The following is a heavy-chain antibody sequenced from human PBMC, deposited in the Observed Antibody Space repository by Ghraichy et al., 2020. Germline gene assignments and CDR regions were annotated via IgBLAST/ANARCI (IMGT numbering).Heavy chain of an antibody. CDR3: ARKPAYDEPTYYYYGMDV. V-gene: IGHV1-8*01. J-gene: IGHJ6*02. CDR1: GYTFTSYD. Sequence: ASVKVSCKASGYTFTSYDINWVRQATGQGLEWMGWMNPNSGNTGYAQKFQGRVTMTRNTSISTAYMELSSLRSEDTAVYYCARKPAYDEPTYYYYGMDVWGQGTTVTVSS. CDR2: MNPNSGNT. D-gene: IGHD1-14*01.